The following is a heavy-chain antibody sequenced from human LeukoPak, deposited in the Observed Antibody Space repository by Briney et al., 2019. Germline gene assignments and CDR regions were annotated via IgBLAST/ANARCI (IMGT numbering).Heavy chain of an antibody. CDR3: AKSRAPTADPDAFDI. Sequence: PGGSLRLSCAASGFSFRNYAMSWVRQAPGKGLEWVSGISGSGDYTNYADSVKGRFTISRDNSKNSLYLQMNSLRTEDTAVYYCAKSRAPTADPDAFDIWGQGTMVTVSS. CDR1: GFSFRNYA. V-gene: IGHV3-23*01. D-gene: IGHD1-14*01. CDR2: ISGSGDYT. J-gene: IGHJ3*02.